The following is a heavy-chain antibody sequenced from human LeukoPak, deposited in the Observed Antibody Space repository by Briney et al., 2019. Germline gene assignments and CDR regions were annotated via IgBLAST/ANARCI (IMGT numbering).Heavy chain of an antibody. CDR3: TRDYGDGFS. CDR2: ISGSGGST. J-gene: IGHJ4*02. V-gene: IGHV3-23*01. Sequence: PGGSLRLSCAASGFTFSSYAMSWVRQAPGKGLEWVSAISGSGGSTYYADSVKGRFTISRDDSKNTAYLQMNSLKTEDTAVYYCTRDYGDGFSGGQGTLVTVSS. D-gene: IGHD4-17*01. CDR1: GFTFSSYA.